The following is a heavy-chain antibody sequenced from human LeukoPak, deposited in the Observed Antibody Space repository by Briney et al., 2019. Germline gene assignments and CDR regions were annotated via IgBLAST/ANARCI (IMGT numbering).Heavy chain of an antibody. CDR1: GFIFSSYV. Sequence: GGSQRLSCAASGFIFSSYVMHWVRQAPGKGLEYVSAVSGNGDTTYYADSVKGRFAISRDNSKNTLYLQINSLRAEDTAIYYCARQGGYYYESSASYYFDYWGQGTLVTVSS. D-gene: IGHD3-22*01. J-gene: IGHJ4*02. CDR2: VSGNGDTT. V-gene: IGHV3-64*04. CDR3: ARQGGYYYESSASYYFDY.